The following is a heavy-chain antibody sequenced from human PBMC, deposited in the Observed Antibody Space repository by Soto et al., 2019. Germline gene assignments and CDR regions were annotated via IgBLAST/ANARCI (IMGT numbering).Heavy chain of an antibody. Sequence: PGGSLRLSCAASGFTFIMYAMSWVRQAPGKGLEWVSGIGGSGANTYYADFVKGRFTISRDNSKNTLYLQMDSLRAEDTAIYYCARTITGYFWAGAYWGQGTLVTVSS. CDR1: GFTFIMYA. V-gene: IGHV3-23*01. CDR3: ARTITGYFWAGAY. CDR2: IGGSGANT. J-gene: IGHJ4*02. D-gene: IGHD1-1*01.